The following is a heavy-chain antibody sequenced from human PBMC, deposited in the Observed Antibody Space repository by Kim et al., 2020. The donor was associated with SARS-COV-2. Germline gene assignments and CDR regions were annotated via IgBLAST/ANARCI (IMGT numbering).Heavy chain of an antibody. D-gene: IGHD1-26*01. J-gene: IGHJ4*02. CDR3: ARSGSYLTSPFDY. CDR2: INSDVSDI. V-gene: IGHV3-74*01. Sequence: GGSLRLSCAASGFTFSSYWIHWVRQVPGKGLVWVSRINSDVSDITYADSVKGRFTISRDNAKNTVYLQMNALRAEDTAVYYCARSGSYLTSPFDYWGQGT. CDR1: GFTFSSYW.